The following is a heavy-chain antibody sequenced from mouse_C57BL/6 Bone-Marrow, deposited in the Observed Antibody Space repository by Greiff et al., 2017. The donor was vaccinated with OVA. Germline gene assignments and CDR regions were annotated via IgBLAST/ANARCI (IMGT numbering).Heavy chain of an antibody. V-gene: IGHV1-67*01. CDR2: ISTYYGDA. D-gene: IGHD3-2*02. J-gene: IGHJ4*01. Sequence: QVHVKQSGPELVRPWVSVKISCKGSGYTFTDYAMHWVKQSHAKSLEWIGVISTYYGDASSNQKFKDKATMTVDKSSSTAYMELARLTSEDSAVYYCARGGVDSSGRYYAMDYWGQGTSVTVSS. CDR1: GYTFTDYA. CDR3: ARGGVDSSGRYYAMDY.